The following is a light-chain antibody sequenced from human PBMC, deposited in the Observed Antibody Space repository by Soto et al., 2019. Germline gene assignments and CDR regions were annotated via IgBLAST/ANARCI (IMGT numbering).Light chain of an antibody. Sequence: QSALTQPPSASGSPGQSVTISCTGTSSDVGGYDRVYWFQQHPGKAPKLRIYGVTDRISGVPDRFSGSKSGNTASLTVCGLQAEDEADYYCASYGGRDDMIFGGGTKLTVL. CDR3: ASYGGRDDMI. CDR1: SSDVGGYDR. J-gene: IGLJ2*01. CDR2: GVT. V-gene: IGLV2-8*01.